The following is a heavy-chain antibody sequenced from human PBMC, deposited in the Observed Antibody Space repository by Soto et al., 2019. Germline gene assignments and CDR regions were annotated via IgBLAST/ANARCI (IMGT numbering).Heavy chain of an antibody. V-gene: IGHV1-69*02. D-gene: IGHD3-10*01. CDR1: GGTFSSYT. Sequence: SVKVSCKASGGTFSSYTISWVRQAPGQGLEWMGRIIPILGIANYAQKFQGRVTITADKSTSTAYMELSSLRSEDTAFYYCATSYGSGYRAFDYWGQGALVTVSS. CDR3: ATSYGSGYRAFDY. CDR2: IIPILGIA. J-gene: IGHJ4*02.